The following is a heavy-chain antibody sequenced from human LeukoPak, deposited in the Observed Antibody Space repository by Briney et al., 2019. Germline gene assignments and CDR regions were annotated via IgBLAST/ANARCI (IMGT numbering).Heavy chain of an antibody. J-gene: IGHJ4*02. V-gene: IGHV4-34*01. Sequence: SETLSLTCAVSGTSFSSDYWTWIRLPPGKGLEWIAEINHSGRSNYNPSLKSRVAISVDTSKNQFSLNRSSVPAADTARYYCARGLYDSGDYYYGIRTYYFDNWGQGTLVTVSS. CDR3: ARGLYDSGDYYYGIRTYYFDN. CDR2: INHSGRS. CDR1: GTSFSSDY. D-gene: IGHD3-22*01.